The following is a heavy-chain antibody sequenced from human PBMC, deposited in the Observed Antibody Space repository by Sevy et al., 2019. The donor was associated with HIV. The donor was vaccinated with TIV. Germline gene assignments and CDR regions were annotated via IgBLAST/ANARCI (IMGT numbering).Heavy chain of an antibody. V-gene: IGHV3-23*01. CDR3: ARGLRVLFDY. Sequence: GGSLRLSCAASGFTFSSYAMSWVRQAPGKGLGWVSAISGSGGSTYYADPGKGRFAISRDNSKNTRNLQMNSLRAEDTAVYYCARGLRVLFDYWGQGTLVTVSS. CDR1: GFTFSSYA. J-gene: IGHJ4*02. CDR2: ISGSGGST.